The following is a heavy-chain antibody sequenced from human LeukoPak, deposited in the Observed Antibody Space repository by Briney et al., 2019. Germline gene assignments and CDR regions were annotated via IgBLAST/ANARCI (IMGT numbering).Heavy chain of an antibody. Sequence: GGSLRLSCAASGFTFSGSAMHWVRQASGKGLEWVGRIRSKANSYATAYAASVKGRFTISRDDSKNTAYLQMNSLKTEDTAVYYCTSPITMVRGVMGYYYMDVWGKGTTVTVSS. D-gene: IGHD3-10*01. J-gene: IGHJ6*03. CDR2: IRSKANSYAT. V-gene: IGHV3-73*01. CDR3: TSPITMVRGVMGYYYMDV. CDR1: GFTFSGSA.